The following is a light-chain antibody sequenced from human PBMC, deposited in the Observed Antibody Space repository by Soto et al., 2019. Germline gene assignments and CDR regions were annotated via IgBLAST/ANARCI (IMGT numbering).Light chain of an antibody. CDR1: TNDIGDYNY. Sequence: SVLTQAASMSGSPGQSITISCTGTTNDIGDYNYVSWYQQHPGKAPKLIIYEVSKRPSGVSNRFSGSKSGNTASLTISGLQAEDESDYYCSSYTSSGTLYVFGTGTKVTVL. V-gene: IGLV2-14*01. CDR2: EVS. J-gene: IGLJ1*01. CDR3: SSYTSSGTLYV.